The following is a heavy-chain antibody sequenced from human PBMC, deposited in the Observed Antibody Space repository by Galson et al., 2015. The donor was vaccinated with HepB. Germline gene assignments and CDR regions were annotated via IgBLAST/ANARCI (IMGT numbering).Heavy chain of an antibody. CDR3: AGGGYYYDNSGYYYLDY. Sequence: SLRLSCAASGFTVSANYMNWVRQAPGKGLEWVSLIYSGGGTYYADSVKGRFSTSRDNSKNTLYLQMNSLRAEDTAVYYCAGGGYYYDNSGYYYLDYWGQGTLVTVSS. V-gene: IGHV3-53*01. CDR1: GFTVSANY. J-gene: IGHJ4*02. CDR2: IYSGGGT. D-gene: IGHD3-22*01.